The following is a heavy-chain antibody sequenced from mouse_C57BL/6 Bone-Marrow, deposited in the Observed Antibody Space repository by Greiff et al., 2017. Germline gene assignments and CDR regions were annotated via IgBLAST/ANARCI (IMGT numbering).Heavy chain of an antibody. J-gene: IGHJ4*01. Sequence: EVQRVESGGGLVQPGGSLKLSCAASGFTFSDYGMAWVRQAPRKGPEWVAFISNLAYSIYYADTVTGRFTISRENAKNTLYLEMSSLRSEDTDMYYCARLGDGYYPYYAMDYWGQGTSVTVSS. V-gene: IGHV5-15*01. CDR1: GFTFSDYG. CDR3: ARLGDGYYPYYAMDY. D-gene: IGHD2-3*01. CDR2: ISNLAYSI.